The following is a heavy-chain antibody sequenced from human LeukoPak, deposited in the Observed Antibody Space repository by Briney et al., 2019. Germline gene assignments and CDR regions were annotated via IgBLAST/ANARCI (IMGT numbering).Heavy chain of an antibody. J-gene: IGHJ4*02. CDR1: GFTISSNY. CDR3: ARIWDTAMGPFDY. CDR2: IYSGGST. V-gene: IGHV3-53*01. Sequence: GGSLRLSCAASGFTISSNYMSWVRQAPGKGLEWVSVIYSGGSTYYADSVKGRFTISRDNSKNTLYPQMNSLRAEDTAVYYCARIWDTAMGPFDYWGQGTLVTVS. D-gene: IGHD5-18*01.